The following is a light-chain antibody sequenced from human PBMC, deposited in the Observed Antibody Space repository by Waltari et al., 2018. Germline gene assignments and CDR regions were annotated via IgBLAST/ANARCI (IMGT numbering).Light chain of an antibody. J-gene: IGKJ4*01. CDR1: QNIDNY. CDR2: AAS. CDR3: QQSYRTPFT. Sequence: DIQMTQSPSSLSASVGDRVTITCRASQNIDNYLNWYQQKTGKVPKLLIYAASTLESGVPSRFIGSGSGTDFTLTISSLQPEDFATYYCQQSYRTPFTFGGGANVEIK. V-gene: IGKV1-39*01.